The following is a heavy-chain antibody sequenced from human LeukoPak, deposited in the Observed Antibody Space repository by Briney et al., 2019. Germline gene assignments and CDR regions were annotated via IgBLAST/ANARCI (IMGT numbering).Heavy chain of an antibody. CDR3: AKDLHDIVGATTFDY. J-gene: IGHJ4*02. CDR2: ISGSGGST. CDR1: GFTFSSYA. Sequence: GGSLRLSCAASGFTFSSYAMSWVRQAPGKGLEWVSAISGSGGSTYYADSVKGWFTISRDNSKNTLYLQMNSLRAEDTAVYYCAKDLHDIVGATTFDYWGQGTLVTVSS. V-gene: IGHV3-23*01. D-gene: IGHD1-26*01.